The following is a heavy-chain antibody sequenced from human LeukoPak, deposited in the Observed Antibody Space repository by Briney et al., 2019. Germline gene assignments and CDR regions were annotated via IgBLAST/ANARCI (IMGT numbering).Heavy chain of an antibody. V-gene: IGHV3-30-3*01. Sequence: PEGSLRLSCAASGFTFSSYAIHWVRQAPGKGLEWVAVISYDGSNKYYADSVKGRFTISRDNSKNTLYLQMNSLRAEDTAVYYCARSLNSPYLDYWGQGTWSPSPQ. CDR1: GFTFSSYA. J-gene: IGHJ4*02. CDR3: ARSLNSPYLDY. CDR2: ISYDGSNK.